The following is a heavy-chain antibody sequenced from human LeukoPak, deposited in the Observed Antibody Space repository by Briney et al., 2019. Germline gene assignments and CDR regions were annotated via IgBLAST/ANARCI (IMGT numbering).Heavy chain of an antibody. D-gene: IGHD2-21*01. CDR3: TRYYSPYNWFDP. V-gene: IGHV4-59*01. CDR1: GGSISSYY. CDR2: IYYSGST. Sequence: SETLSLTCTVSGGSISSYYWSWIRQPPGKGLEWIGYIYYSGSTNYNPSLKSRVTISVDTSKNQFSLKLSSVTAADTAVYYCTRYYSPYNWFDPWGQGTLVTVSS. J-gene: IGHJ5*02.